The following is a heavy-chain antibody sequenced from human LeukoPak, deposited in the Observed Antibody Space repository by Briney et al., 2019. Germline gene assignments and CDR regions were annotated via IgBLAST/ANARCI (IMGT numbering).Heavy chain of an antibody. CDR2: ISSSGSSI. Sequence: GGSLRLSCAASGFTFSDHYMNWIRQTPGKGLEWVSYISSSGSSISYADSMKGRFTISRDNAKNSPYLQMNSLRAEDTAVYYCAREPPRGSGYATFDSWGQGTRVTVSS. V-gene: IGHV3-11*01. J-gene: IGHJ4*02. CDR1: GFTFSDHY. CDR3: AREPPRGSGYATFDS. D-gene: IGHD5-12*01.